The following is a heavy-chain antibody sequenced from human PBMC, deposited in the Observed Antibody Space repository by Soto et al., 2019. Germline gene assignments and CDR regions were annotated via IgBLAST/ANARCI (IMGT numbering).Heavy chain of an antibody. J-gene: IGHJ4*02. CDR1: GFTFSSYA. Sequence: GGSLRLSCAASGFTFSSYAMSWVRQAPGKGLEWVSAISGSGGSTYYADSVKGRFTISRDNSKNTLYLQMNSLRAEDTAVYYCAKDEPKWLLYRYVQSEADYWGQGTLVTVSS. CDR3: AKDEPKWLLYRYVQSEADY. D-gene: IGHD3-3*01. V-gene: IGHV3-23*01. CDR2: ISGSGGST.